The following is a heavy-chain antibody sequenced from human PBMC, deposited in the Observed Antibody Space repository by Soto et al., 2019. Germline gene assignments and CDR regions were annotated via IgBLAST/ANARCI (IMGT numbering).Heavy chain of an antibody. CDR1: GFTFSSYS. J-gene: IGHJ6*03. V-gene: IGHV3-48*01. D-gene: IGHD3-3*01. CDR3: AREGDDFWSGYYSPKNYYYYYYMDV. CDR2: ISSSSTI. Sequence: GGSLRLSCAASGFTFSSYSMNWVRQAPGKGLEWVSYISSSSTIYYADSVKGRFTISRDNAKNSLYLQMNSLRAEDTAVYYCAREGDDFWSGYYSPKNYYYYYYMDVWGKGTTVTVSS.